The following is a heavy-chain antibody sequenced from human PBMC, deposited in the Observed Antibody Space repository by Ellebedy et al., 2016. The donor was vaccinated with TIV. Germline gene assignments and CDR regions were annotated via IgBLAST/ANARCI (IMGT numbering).Heavy chain of an antibody. CDR2: IIPILGVT. D-gene: IGHD1-26*01. Sequence: AASVKVSCKASGGTFSNYAFNWVRQAPGQGLEWMGRIIPILGVTEYARNFQSRLTFTADKYTTTAYMELRSLRSEDTAVYYCARWGGSSGRFQGPYDFWGQGTLVAVSS. V-gene: IGHV1-69*04. J-gene: IGHJ4*02. CDR1: GGTFSNYA. CDR3: ARWGGSSGRFQGPYDF.